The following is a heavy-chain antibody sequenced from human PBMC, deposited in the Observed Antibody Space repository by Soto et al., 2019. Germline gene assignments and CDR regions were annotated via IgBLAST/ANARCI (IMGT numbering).Heavy chain of an antibody. V-gene: IGHV3-30*18. Sequence: QVQLVESGGGVVQPGRSLRLSCAASGFTFSSYGMHWVRQAPGKGLEWVEVISYDGSNKYYADSVKGRFTISRDNSKNALYLQMNSLRAEDTAVYYCAKEPSYWRTVDYWGQGTLVTVSS. J-gene: IGHJ4*02. D-gene: IGHD2-8*02. CDR1: GFTFSSYG. CDR2: ISYDGSNK. CDR3: AKEPSYWRTVDY.